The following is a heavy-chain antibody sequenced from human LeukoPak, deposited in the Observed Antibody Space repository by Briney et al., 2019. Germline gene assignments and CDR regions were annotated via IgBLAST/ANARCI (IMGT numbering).Heavy chain of an antibody. CDR3: ARSPAGRYSGSYYSDY. V-gene: IGHV5-51*01. Sequence: PGESLKISCEGSGYSFTTYWIGWVRQMPGKGLEWMGIIYPGDSDTRYSPSFQGQVTISADKSISTAYLQWSSLKASDTAMYYCARSPAGRYSGSYYSDYWGQGTLVTVSS. CDR1: GYSFTTYW. J-gene: IGHJ4*02. D-gene: IGHD1-26*01. CDR2: IYPGDSDT.